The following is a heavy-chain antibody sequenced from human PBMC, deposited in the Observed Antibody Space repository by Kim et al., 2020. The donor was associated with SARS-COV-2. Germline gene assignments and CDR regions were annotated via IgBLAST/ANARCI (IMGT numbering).Heavy chain of an antibody. D-gene: IGHD3-10*01. CDR3: AREGSGSYNWLDP. J-gene: IGHJ5*02. Sequence: SAQNVQGRVTITRDTSATTAYMELSSLTSKDTAVYYCAREGSGSYNWLDPWGQGTLVTVSS. V-gene: IGHV1-3*01.